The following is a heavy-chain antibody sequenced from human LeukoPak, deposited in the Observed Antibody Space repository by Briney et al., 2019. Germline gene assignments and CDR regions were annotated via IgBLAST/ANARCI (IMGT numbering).Heavy chain of an antibody. D-gene: IGHD2-15*01. J-gene: IGHJ4*02. Sequence: ASVKVSCKASGFTFTSSAVQWVRQARGQRLECIGWIVVGSGNTNYAQKFQERVTITRDMSTSTAYMELSSLRSEDTAVYYCAAPRSLEALLTFDYWGQGTLVTVSS. CDR3: AAPRSLEALLTFDY. CDR2: IVVGSGNT. V-gene: IGHV1-58*01. CDR1: GFTFTSSA.